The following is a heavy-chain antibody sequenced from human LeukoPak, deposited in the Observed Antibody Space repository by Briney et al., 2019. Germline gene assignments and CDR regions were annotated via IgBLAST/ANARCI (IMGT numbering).Heavy chain of an antibody. CDR2: IIPIFGTA. J-gene: IGHJ4*02. Sequence: ASVKVSCKASGGTFSSYAISWVRQAPGQGLEWMGGIIPIFGTANYAQKFQGRVTITADESTSTAYMELSSLRSEDTAVYYCARGASDDYYDSSGYYFYWGQGTLVTVSS. CDR1: GGTFSSYA. CDR3: ARGASDDYYDSSGYYFY. V-gene: IGHV1-69*13. D-gene: IGHD3-22*01.